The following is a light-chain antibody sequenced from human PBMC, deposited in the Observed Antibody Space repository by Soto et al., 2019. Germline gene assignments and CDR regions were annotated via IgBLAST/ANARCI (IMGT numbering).Light chain of an antibody. J-gene: IGKJ3*01. CDR3: QQLNSYPRT. Sequence: DIQLTQSPSLLSASVGDRVTITCRASQGISSYLAWYQQKPGKAPKLLIYAASTLQSGVPSRFSGSGYGTEFSLTISSLQPEDFATYYCQQLNSYPRTFGPGTKVDIK. CDR2: AAS. CDR1: QGISSY. V-gene: IGKV1-9*01.